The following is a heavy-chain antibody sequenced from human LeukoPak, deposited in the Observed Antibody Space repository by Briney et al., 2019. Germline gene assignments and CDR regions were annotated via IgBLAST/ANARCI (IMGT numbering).Heavy chain of an antibody. D-gene: IGHD3-22*01. Sequence: GGSLRLSCAASGFTFSSYEMNWVRQAPGKGLEWVSYISSSGSTIYYADSVKGRFTISRDNAKNSLYLQMNSLRAEDTAVYYCARQVITMIVVVAAFDYWGQGTLVTVSS. CDR3: ARQVITMIVVVAAFDY. V-gene: IGHV3-48*03. CDR2: ISSSGSTI. J-gene: IGHJ4*02. CDR1: GFTFSSYE.